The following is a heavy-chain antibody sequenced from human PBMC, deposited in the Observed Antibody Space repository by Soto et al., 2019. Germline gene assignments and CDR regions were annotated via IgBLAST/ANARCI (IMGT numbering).Heavy chain of an antibody. CDR1: GYSFTSYW. J-gene: IGHJ6*02. Sequence: GESLKISCKGSGYSFTSYWIGWVRRMPGKGLEWMGIIYPGDSDTRYSPSFQGQVTISADKSISTAYLQWSSLKASDTAMYYCATPSSIAARPGYYYYGMDVWGQGTTVTVSS. CDR2: IYPGDSDT. D-gene: IGHD6-6*01. CDR3: ATPSSIAARPGYYYYGMDV. V-gene: IGHV5-51*01.